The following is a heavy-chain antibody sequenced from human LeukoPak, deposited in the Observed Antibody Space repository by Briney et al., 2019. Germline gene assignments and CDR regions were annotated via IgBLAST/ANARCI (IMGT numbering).Heavy chain of an antibody. CDR2: MYYSGST. CDR3: ARASQGGSYYYYYYMDV. CDR1: GGSISSYY. V-gene: IGHV4-59*01. J-gene: IGHJ6*03. D-gene: IGHD3-16*01. Sequence: SETLSLTCTVSGGSISSYYWSWIRQPPGKGLEWIGSMYYSGSTNYNPSLKSRVTISVDTSKNQFSLKLSSVTAADTAMYYCARASQGGSYYYYYYMDVWGQGTTVTVSS.